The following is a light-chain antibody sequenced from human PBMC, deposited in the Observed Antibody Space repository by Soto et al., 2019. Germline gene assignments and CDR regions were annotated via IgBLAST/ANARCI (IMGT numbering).Light chain of an antibody. CDR1: SSNIGAGYD. Sequence: QYVLTQPPSVSGAPGQRVTISCTGSSSNIGAGYDVHWYQQLPGTAPKLLVHGNTDRPSGVPDRCSGSKSGTSASLAITGLQAEDEADYYCQSYDSSLSGWLFGGGTKLTVL. V-gene: IGLV1-40*01. J-gene: IGLJ2*01. CDR2: GNT. CDR3: QSYDSSLSGWL.